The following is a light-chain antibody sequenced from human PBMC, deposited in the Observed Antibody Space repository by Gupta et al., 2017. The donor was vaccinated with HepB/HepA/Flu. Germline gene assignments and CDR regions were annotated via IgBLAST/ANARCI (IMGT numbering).Light chain of an antibody. CDR2: EVS. V-gene: IGLV2-8*01. J-gene: IGLJ2*01. CDR1: SSDVGGYSY. Sequence: QSALTQPTSASVSPGQSVTISCTGTSSDVGGYSYVSWYQQHPGKAPKVMSYEVSKRPSGVPDRFSGSKSGNTASLTVSGLQAEDEADYYCSSYAGSNNLVVFGGGTKLTV. CDR3: SSYAGSNNLVV.